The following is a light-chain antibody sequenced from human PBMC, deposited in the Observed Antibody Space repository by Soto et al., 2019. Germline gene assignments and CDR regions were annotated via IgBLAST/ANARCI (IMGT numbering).Light chain of an antibody. CDR1: QSISSY. Sequence: DTPMNQSPSSLSASVGDRVTITCRASQSISSYLNWYQQKPGKAPKLLIYAASTLQSGVPSRFSGSGSGTEFTLTISSLQPDDFATYYCQQYNTYSTFGQGTRLEIK. CDR3: QQYNTYST. J-gene: IGKJ5*01. V-gene: IGKV1-39*01. CDR2: AAS.